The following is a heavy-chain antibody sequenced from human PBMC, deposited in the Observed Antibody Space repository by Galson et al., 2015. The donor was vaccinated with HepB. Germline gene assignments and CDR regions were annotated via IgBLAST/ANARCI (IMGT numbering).Heavy chain of an antibody. Sequence: SLRLSCAASGFTFSSYGMHWVRQAPGKGLEWVAVISYNGSNKYYADSVKGRFTISRDNSKNTLYLQMNSLRAEDTAVYYCAKDWYDSSGYYWYYDYYYMDVWGKVTTGTVSS. D-gene: IGHD3-22*01. CDR1: GFTFSSYG. CDR2: ISYNGSNK. J-gene: IGHJ6*03. V-gene: IGHV3-30*18. CDR3: AKDWYDSSGYYWYYDYYYMDV.